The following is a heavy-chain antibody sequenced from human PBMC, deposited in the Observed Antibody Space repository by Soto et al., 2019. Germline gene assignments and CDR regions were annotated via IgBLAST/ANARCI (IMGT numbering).Heavy chain of an antibody. V-gene: IGHV5-51*01. Sequence: PGESLKISCKGSGYSFTSYWIGWVRQMPGKGLEWMGIIYPGDSDTRYSPSFQGQVTISADKSISTAYLQWSSLKASDTAMYYCARHTRVLRFLEWSPGDYWGQGTLVTASS. D-gene: IGHD3-3*01. J-gene: IGHJ4*02. CDR2: IYPGDSDT. CDR3: ARHTRVLRFLEWSPGDY. CDR1: GYSFTSYW.